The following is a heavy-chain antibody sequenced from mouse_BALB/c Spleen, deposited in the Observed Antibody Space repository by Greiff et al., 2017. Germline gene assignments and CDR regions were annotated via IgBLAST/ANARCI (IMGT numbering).Heavy chain of an antibody. D-gene: IGHD2-4*01. J-gene: IGHJ2*01. Sequence: VQLQQSGAELVRPGSSVKISCKASGYAFSSYWMNWVKQRPGQGLEWIGQIYPGDGDTNYNGKFKGKATLTADKSSSTAYMQLSSLTSEDSAVYFCVKTGDYDFDYWGQGTTLTVSS. V-gene: IGHV1-80*01. CDR1: GYAFSSYW. CDR3: VKTGDYDFDY. CDR2: IYPGDGDT.